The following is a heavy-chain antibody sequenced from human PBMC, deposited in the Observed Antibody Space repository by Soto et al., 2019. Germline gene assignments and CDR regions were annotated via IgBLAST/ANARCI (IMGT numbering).Heavy chain of an antibody. CDR1: GFTFSSYG. Sequence: QVQLVESGGGVVQPGRSLRLSCAASGFTFSSYGMHWVRQAPGKGLEWVAIISYDGNYKYYADSVKGRFTISRDNSKNTLYLQMNSLRAEDTAVYYCGNVSTYEYDSTFDYWGQGTLVTVSS. CDR3: GNVSTYEYDSTFDY. CDR2: ISYDGNYK. D-gene: IGHD3-22*01. V-gene: IGHV3-30*18. J-gene: IGHJ4*02.